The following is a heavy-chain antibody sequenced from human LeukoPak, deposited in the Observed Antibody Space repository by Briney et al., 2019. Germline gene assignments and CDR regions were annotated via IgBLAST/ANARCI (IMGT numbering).Heavy chain of an antibody. V-gene: IGHV1-69*13. Sequence: GASVKVSCKASGGTFSSYAISWVRQAPGQGPEWMGGIIPTFGTANYAQKFQGRVTITADESTSTAYMELSSLRSEDTAVYYCAREILYYDSSGSDYFDYWGQGTLVTVSS. J-gene: IGHJ4*02. CDR3: AREILYYDSSGSDYFDY. CDR2: IIPTFGTA. D-gene: IGHD3-22*01. CDR1: GGTFSSYA.